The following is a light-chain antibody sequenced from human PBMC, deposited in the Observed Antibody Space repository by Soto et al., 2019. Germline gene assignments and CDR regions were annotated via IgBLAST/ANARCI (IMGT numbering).Light chain of an antibody. J-gene: IGLJ1*01. Sequence: QSVLTQPPSVSGAPGRRVTISCTGSSSNIGAGYDVHWYQQLPGTAPKLLIYGNNNRPSGVPDRFSGSTSGTSASLAITGFQAEDEADYYCQSYDSSLSGSRVFGTGTKV. CDR1: SSNIGAGYD. CDR3: QSYDSSLSGSRV. V-gene: IGLV1-40*01. CDR2: GNN.